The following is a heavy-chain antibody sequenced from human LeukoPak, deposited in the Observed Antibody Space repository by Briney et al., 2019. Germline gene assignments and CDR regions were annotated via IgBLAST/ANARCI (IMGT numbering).Heavy chain of an antibody. CDR2: IYYSGST. CDR1: GGSISSSSYY. D-gene: IGHD3-3*01. CDR3: ARTRGLFANWFDP. J-gene: IGHJ5*02. Sequence: SETLSLICTVSGGSISSSSYYWGWIRQPPGKGLEWIGSIYYSGSTYYNPSLKSRVTISVDTSKNQFSLKLSSVTAADTAVYYCARTRGLFANWFDPWGQGTLVTVSS. V-gene: IGHV4-39*01.